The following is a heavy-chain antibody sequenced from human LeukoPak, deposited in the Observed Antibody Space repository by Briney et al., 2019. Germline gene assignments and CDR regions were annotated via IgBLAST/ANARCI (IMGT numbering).Heavy chain of an antibody. CDR2: IYHSGTT. J-gene: IGHJ4*02. D-gene: IGHD5-12*01. Sequence: SETLSLTCTVSGASVSSHYWSWIRQSPGKGLEWIGHIYHSGTTKYNPSLKSRVTISVDTPKSQFSLKLKSVTAADTAVYYCCAEYGYGDHDYWGQGTLVSVSS. CDR1: GASVSSHY. CDR3: CAEYGYGDHDY. V-gene: IGHV4-59*02.